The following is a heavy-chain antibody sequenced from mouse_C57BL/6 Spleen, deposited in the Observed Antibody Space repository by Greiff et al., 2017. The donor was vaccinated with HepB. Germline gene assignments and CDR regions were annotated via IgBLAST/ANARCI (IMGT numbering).Heavy chain of an antibody. CDR2: IWSDGST. CDR1: GFSLTSYG. CDR3: ARLGTTYAMDY. Sequence: QVQLKESGPGLVAPSQSLSITCTVSGFSLTSYGVHWVRQPPGKGLEWLVVIWSDGSTTYNSAPKPRLSSSKDNSKSQVFLKMNRLQTDDTAMYYCARLGTTYAMDYWGQGTSVTVSS. J-gene: IGHJ4*01. D-gene: IGHD2-3*01. V-gene: IGHV2-6*03.